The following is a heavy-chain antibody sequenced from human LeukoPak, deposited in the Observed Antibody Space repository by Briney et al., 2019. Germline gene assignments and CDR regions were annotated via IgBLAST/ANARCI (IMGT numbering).Heavy chain of an antibody. J-gene: IGHJ5*02. CDR3: AKAEGGSSTSYLNWFDP. V-gene: IGHV3-23*01. CDR2: ISANGGAT. D-gene: IGHD2-2*01. Sequence: PGGSLRLSCAASGFTFSSYAMSWVRQAPGKGLEWVSTISANGGATYYPDSGKGRFTISRDNSKNTLYLQMNSLRAEDTAVYYCAKAEGGSSTSYLNWFDPWGQGALVTVSS. CDR1: GFTFSSYA.